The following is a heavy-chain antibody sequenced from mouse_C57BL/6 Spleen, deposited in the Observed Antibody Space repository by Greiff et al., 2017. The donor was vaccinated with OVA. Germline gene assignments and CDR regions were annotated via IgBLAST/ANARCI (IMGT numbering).Heavy chain of an antibody. V-gene: IGHV14-4*01. D-gene: IGHD2-5*01. J-gene: IGHJ4*01. Sequence: EVQRVESGAELVRPGASVKLSCTASGFNIKDDYMHWVKQRPEQGLEWIGWIDPENGDTEYASKFQGKATITADTSSNTAYLQLSSLTSDDTAVYYCTTRGGPTIVTRDYAMDYWGQGTSVTVSS. CDR3: TTRGGPTIVTRDYAMDY. CDR2: IDPENGDT. CDR1: GFNIKDDY.